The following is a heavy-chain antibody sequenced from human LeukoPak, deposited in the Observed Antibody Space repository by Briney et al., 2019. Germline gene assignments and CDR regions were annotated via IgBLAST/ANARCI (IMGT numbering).Heavy chain of an antibody. D-gene: IGHD6-13*01. CDR2: IIPIFDTS. CDR3: ARLKRGVGAAGTSLRGWFDP. V-gene: IGHV1-69*13. J-gene: IGHJ5*02. CDR1: GDTFSSYA. Sequence: ASVKVSCKASGDTFSSYAITWVRQAPGQGLEWMGGIIPIFDTSNYAQKFQGRVTFTSDDSTSTAYMELSSLRSEDTAVYYCARLKRGVGAAGTSLRGWFDPWGQGTLVTVSS.